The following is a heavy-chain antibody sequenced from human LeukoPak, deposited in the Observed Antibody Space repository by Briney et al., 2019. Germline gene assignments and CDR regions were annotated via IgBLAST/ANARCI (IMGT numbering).Heavy chain of an antibody. CDR2: IYYSGST. D-gene: IGHD3-10*01. CDR3: ARARHYGSGSYYNGIFDY. V-gene: IGHV4-59*01. Sequence: SETLSLTCTVSGGSISSYYWSWIRQPPGQGLEWIGYIYYSGSTDYNPSLKSRVTISVDTSKNQFSLKLSSVTAADTAVYYCARARHYGSGSYYNGIFDYWGQGTLVTVSS. CDR1: GGSISSYY. J-gene: IGHJ4*02.